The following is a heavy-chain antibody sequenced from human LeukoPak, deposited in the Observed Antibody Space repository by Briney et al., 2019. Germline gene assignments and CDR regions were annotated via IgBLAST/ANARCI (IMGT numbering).Heavy chain of an antibody. Sequence: ASVKVSFKASGYTFTSYGISWVRQAPGQGLEWMGWISAYNGNTNYAQKLQGRVTMTTDTSTSTAYMELRSLRSDDTAVYYCARSAAGSGSYYTYNWFDPWGQGTLVTVSS. CDR3: ARSAAGSGSYYTYNWFDP. D-gene: IGHD3-10*01. CDR1: GYTFTSYG. J-gene: IGHJ5*02. CDR2: ISAYNGNT. V-gene: IGHV1-18*01.